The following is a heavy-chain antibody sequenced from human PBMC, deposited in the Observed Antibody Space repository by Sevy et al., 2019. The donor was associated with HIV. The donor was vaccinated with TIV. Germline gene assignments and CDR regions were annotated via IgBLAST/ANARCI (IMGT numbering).Heavy chain of an antibody. D-gene: IGHD2-8*01. CDR1: GFTFRNAW. Sequence: GGSLRLSCAASGFTFRNAWMTWVRQAPGKGLEWVGRIKSKTDGGRTDYAEAVKGRFTSSRNDSKNMVYLQMNSLKTGDTAVYYCANNRGYCANGECGEYFDYWGQGTLVTVSS. CDR3: ANNRGYCANGECGEYFDY. V-gene: IGHV3-15*01. CDR2: IKSKTDGGRT. J-gene: IGHJ4*02.